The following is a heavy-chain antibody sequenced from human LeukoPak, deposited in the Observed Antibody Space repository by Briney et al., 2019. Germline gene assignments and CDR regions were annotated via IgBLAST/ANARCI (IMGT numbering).Heavy chain of an antibody. CDR3: ARVRSIMITFGGVIVFNWFDP. CDR1: GGTFSSYA. J-gene: IGHJ5*02. CDR2: ISAYNGNT. V-gene: IGHV1-18*01. D-gene: IGHD3-16*02. Sequence: ASVKVSCKASGGTFSSYAISWVRQAPGQGLEWMGWISAYNGNTNYAQKLQGRVTMTTDTSTSTAYMELRSLRSDDTAVYYCARVRSIMITFGGVIVFNWFDPWGQGTLVTVSS.